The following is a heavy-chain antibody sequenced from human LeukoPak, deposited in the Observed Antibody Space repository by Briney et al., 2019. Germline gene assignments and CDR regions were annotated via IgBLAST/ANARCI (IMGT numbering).Heavy chain of an antibody. Sequence: GGSLRLSCAASGYTFSSYGMHWVRQAPGKGLEWVAVISYDGSNKYYADSVKGRFTISRDNAKNSLYLQMNSLRAEDTAVYYCARSRQLVPFDPWGQGTPVTVSS. D-gene: IGHD6-6*01. J-gene: IGHJ5*02. CDR1: GYTFSSYG. CDR2: ISYDGSNK. V-gene: IGHV3-30*03. CDR3: ARSRQLVPFDP.